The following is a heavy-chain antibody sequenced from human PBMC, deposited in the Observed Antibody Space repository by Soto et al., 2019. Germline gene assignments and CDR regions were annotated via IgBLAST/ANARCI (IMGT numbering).Heavy chain of an antibody. CDR2: IYYSGRT. V-gene: IGHV4-39*01. CDR3: TRHERGAAAYRPLDY. J-gene: IGHJ4*02. Sequence: PSETLSLTCTVSGGSVRSSTYYWGWIRQAPGKGLEWIASIYYSGRTHNNPALKSRVTMSVDTYTNQFSLKMNAVTAADTAVYYCTRHERGAAAYRPLDYWGQGTLVTVSS. CDR1: GGSVRSSTYY. D-gene: IGHD6-13*01.